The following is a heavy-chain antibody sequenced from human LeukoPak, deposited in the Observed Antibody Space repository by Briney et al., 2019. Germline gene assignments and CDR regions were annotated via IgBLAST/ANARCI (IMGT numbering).Heavy chain of an antibody. J-gene: IGHJ4*02. Sequence: AGGSLRLSCAASGFTFSSYSMNWVRQAPGKGLEWVSSISSSSSYIYYADSVKGRFTISRDNAKNSLYLQMNSLRAEDTAVYYCARDLTTVTTLLHIDYWGQGTLVTVSS. CDR2: ISSSSSYI. D-gene: IGHD4-17*01. V-gene: IGHV3-21*01. CDR3: ARDLTTVTTLLHIDY. CDR1: GFTFSSYS.